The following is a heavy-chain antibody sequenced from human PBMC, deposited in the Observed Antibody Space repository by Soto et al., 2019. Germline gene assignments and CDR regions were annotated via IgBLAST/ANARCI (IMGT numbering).Heavy chain of an antibody. J-gene: IGHJ4*02. V-gene: IGHV4-59*01. CDR2: TYYSGST. CDR1: GGSMIAYY. D-gene: IGHD6-13*01. CDR3: ARVRGTAGKRYFDY. Sequence: PSETLSVTCTVSGGSMIAYYWNWMRQPPGEGLQWIGYTYYSGSTTYNPPLKSRVTISVDSSKNQFSLKLESVTPADTAVYYCARVRGTAGKRYFDYWGPGTLVTVSS.